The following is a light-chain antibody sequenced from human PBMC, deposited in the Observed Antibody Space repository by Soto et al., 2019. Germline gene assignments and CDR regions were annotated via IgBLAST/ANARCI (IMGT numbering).Light chain of an antibody. CDR3: QSYGRSVFT. J-gene: IGKJ3*01. CDR2: GAS. Sequence: EIVLTQSPGTLSLSPGEGATLSCRASQTISNTYLAWDQQKPGQAPRLLIYGASSRATGITDRFSGSGSGKDFTLTISGLEPEDFAVYYCQSYGRSVFTFGPGTKVDIK. V-gene: IGKV3-20*01. CDR1: QTISNTY.